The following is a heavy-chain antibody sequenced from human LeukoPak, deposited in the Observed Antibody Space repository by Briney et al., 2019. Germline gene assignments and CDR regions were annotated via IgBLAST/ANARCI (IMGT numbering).Heavy chain of an antibody. CDR2: IHYSGST. J-gene: IGHJ6*03. CDR3: ARGYCSGGSCYSYYYYNYMDV. D-gene: IGHD2-15*01. Sequence: SETPSLTCTVSGGSISSSSYYWGWIRQPPGKGLEWIGSIHYSGSTNYNLSLKSRVTISVDTSKNQFSLKLSSVTAADTAVYYCARGYCSGGSCYSYYYYNYMDVWGKGTTVTVSS. V-gene: IGHV4-39*07. CDR1: GGSISSSSYY.